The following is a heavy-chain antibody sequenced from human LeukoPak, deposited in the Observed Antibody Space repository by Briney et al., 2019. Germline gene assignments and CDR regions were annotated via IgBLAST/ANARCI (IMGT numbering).Heavy chain of an antibody. D-gene: IGHD6-6*01. V-gene: IGHV4-39*07. CDR2: IYYSGST. CDR1: GGSISSSSYY. Sequence: SETLSLTCTVSGGSISSSSYYWGWIRQPPGKGLEWIGSIYYSGSTYYNPSLKSRVTMSVDTSKNQFSLKLSSVTAADTAVYYCARDTPYSSSSEFDYWGQETLVTVYS. J-gene: IGHJ4*02. CDR3: ARDTPYSSSSEFDY.